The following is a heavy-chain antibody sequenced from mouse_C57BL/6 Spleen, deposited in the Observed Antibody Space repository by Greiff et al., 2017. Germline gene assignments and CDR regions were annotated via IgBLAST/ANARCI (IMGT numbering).Heavy chain of an antibody. CDR2: INPSSGYT. CDR3: ARSSIYYGYDADVLDY. J-gene: IGHJ2*01. D-gene: IGHD2-2*01. Sequence: QVQLQQSGAELARPGASVKMSCKASGYTFTSYTMHWVKQRPGQGLEWIGYINPSSGYTKYNQKFKDKATLTADKSSSTAYMQLSSLTSEDSAVYYCARSSIYYGYDADVLDYWGQGTTLTVSS. CDR1: GYTFTSYT. V-gene: IGHV1-4*01.